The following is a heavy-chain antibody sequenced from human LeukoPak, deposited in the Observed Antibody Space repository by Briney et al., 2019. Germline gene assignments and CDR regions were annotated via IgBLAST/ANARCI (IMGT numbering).Heavy chain of an antibody. V-gene: IGHV1-2*02. CDR1: EHTVTPYY. J-gene: IGHJ6*03. Sequence: GASVKASCKASEHTVTPYYMHRVRQAPGQGLEWMGWINPNSGGTNYAQKFQGRVTMTRDTSISTAYMELSRLRSDDTAVYYCARGPGHYDSSGYYYVNYYYYMDVWGKGTTVTVSS. CDR3: ARGPGHYDSSGYYYVNYYYYMDV. D-gene: IGHD3-22*01. CDR2: INPNSGGT.